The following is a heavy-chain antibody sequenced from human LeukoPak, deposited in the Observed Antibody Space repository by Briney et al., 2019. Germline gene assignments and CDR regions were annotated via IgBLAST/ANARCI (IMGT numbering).Heavy chain of an antibody. CDR2: INHSGST. CDR3: AREGPGSRPFDY. V-gene: IGHV4-34*01. D-gene: IGHD6-13*01. J-gene: IGHJ4*02. CDR1: GGSFSGYY. Sequence: SKTLSLTCAVYGGSFSGYYWSWIRQPPGKGLEWIGEINHSGSTNYNPSLKSRVTISVDTSKNQFSLKLSSVTAADTAVYYCAREGPGSRPFDYWGQGTLVTVSS.